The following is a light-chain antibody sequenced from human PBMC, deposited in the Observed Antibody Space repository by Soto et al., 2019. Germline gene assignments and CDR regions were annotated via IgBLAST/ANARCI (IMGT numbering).Light chain of an antibody. CDR2: EVI. J-gene: IGLJ2*01. V-gene: IGLV2-8*01. Sequence: QSALTQPPSASGSPGQSVIISCTGTSSDIGGHNYVSWYQQHPGKAPKLLIYEVIQRPSGVPDRFSGSKSGNTASLTVSGLQAEDEAEYYCTSYAGSDNVIFGGGTKLTVL. CDR3: TSYAGSDNVI. CDR1: SSDIGGHNY.